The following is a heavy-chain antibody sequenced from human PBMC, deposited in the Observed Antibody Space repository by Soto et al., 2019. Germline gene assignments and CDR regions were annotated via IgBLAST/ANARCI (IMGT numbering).Heavy chain of an antibody. Sequence: PGGSLRLSCAASGFEASVNFMTWVRQALGRGLEWVSTITNAGSTFYADSVKGRFTISGDNSKNTLYLQMNSLRVEDTAMYYCMRENYFYGMDVWGQGTAVTVSS. V-gene: IGHV3-66*01. CDR1: GFEASVNF. CDR2: ITNAGST. J-gene: IGHJ6*02. CDR3: MRENYFYGMDV.